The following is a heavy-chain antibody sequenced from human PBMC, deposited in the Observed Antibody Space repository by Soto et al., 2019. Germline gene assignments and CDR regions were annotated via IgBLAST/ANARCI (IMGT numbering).Heavy chain of an antibody. CDR1: GYTFTSYA. V-gene: IGHV1-3*01. Sequence: ASVKVSCKASGYTFTSYAMHWVRQAPGQRLEWMGWINAGNGNTKYSQKFQGRVTITRDTSASTAYMELSSLRSEDTAVYYCARDLGDCSSTSCYSHGMDVWGQGTTVTVSS. CDR2: INAGNGNT. D-gene: IGHD2-2*01. CDR3: ARDLGDCSSTSCYSHGMDV. J-gene: IGHJ6*02.